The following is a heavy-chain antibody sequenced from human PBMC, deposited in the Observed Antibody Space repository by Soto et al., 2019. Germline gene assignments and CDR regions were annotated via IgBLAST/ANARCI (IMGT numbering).Heavy chain of an antibody. CDR2: INPNSGGT. CDR3: AREMVILLGYCSGGSCHEGFDY. J-gene: IGHJ4*02. D-gene: IGHD2-15*01. Sequence: ASAKVSCKASGYTFTGYYMHWVRQAPGQGLEWMGWINPNSGGTNYAQKFQGWVTMTRDTSISTAYMELSRLRSDDTAVYYCAREMVILLGYCSGGSCHEGFDYWGQGTLVTVSS. V-gene: IGHV1-2*04. CDR1: GYTFTGYY.